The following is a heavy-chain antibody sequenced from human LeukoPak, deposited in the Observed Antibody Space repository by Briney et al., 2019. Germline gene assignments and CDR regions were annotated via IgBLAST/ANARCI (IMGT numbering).Heavy chain of an antibody. CDR1: GYTFTGYY. CDR3: ARDQGYYGSGSTQSYYYYYMDV. Sequence: ASVKVSCKASGYTFTGYYMHWVRQAPGQGLEWMGWINPNSGGTNYAQKFQSRVTMTRDTSISTAYTELSRLRSDDTAVYYCARDQGYYGSGSTQSYYYYYMDVWGKGTTVTVSS. CDR2: INPNSGGT. J-gene: IGHJ6*03. V-gene: IGHV1-2*02. D-gene: IGHD3-10*01.